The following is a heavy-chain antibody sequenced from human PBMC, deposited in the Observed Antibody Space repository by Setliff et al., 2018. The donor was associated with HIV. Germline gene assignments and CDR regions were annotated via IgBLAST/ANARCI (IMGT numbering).Heavy chain of an antibody. CDR1: GYSFTTYW. D-gene: IGHD1-26*01. J-gene: IGHJ5*02. Sequence: PGESLKISCQGSGYSFTTYWIGWVRQMPGKGLEWMGIIYPGDSDTRYSPSFQGQVTISADKSISTAYLQWSSLKASDTAMYYCARHVIVANSGSPGWFDPWGQGTLVTVSS. CDR2: IYPGDSDT. CDR3: ARHVIVANSGSPGWFDP. V-gene: IGHV5-51*01.